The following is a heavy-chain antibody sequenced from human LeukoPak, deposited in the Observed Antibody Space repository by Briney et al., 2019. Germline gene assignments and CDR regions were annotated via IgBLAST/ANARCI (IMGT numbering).Heavy chain of an antibody. CDR3: ARDPSTPSLYSGWGGANFDY. Sequence: GGSLSLSCAASGFPFTSYWMVWVRQAPGKGLGWVANINDDGSEKNYLESLKGRFTISRDNANNSVSLHMTALRAEDTAVYYCARDPSTPSLYSGWGGANFDYWGQGTLVTVSS. CDR2: INDDGSEK. J-gene: IGHJ4*02. CDR1: GFPFTSYW. V-gene: IGHV3-7*01. D-gene: IGHD5-12*01.